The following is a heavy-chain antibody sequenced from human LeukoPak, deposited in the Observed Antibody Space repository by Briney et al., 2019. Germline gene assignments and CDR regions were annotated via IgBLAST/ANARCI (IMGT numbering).Heavy chain of an antibody. CDR3: VRDFSYSYGYSTFDY. Sequence: SETLSLTCAVYGGSFSGYYWSWIRQPPGKGLEWIGEINHSGSTNYNPSLKSRVTISVGTSKNQFSLKLSSVTAAGTAVYYCVRDFSYSYGYSTFDYWGQGTLVTVSS. D-gene: IGHD5-18*01. V-gene: IGHV4-34*01. CDR2: INHSGST. CDR1: GGSFSGYY. J-gene: IGHJ4*02.